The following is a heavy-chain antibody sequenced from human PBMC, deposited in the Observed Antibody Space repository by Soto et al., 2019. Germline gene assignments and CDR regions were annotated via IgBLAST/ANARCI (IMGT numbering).Heavy chain of an antibody. D-gene: IGHD2-15*01. Sequence: GGSLRLSCAAPGFTFSSYSMNWVRQAPGKGLEWVSSISSSSSYIYYADSVKGRFTISRDNAKNSLYLQMNSLRAEDTAVYYCARGDCSGGSCYSDYWGQGTLVTVSS. CDR1: GFTFSSYS. V-gene: IGHV3-21*01. CDR2: ISSSSSYI. J-gene: IGHJ4*02. CDR3: ARGDCSGGSCYSDY.